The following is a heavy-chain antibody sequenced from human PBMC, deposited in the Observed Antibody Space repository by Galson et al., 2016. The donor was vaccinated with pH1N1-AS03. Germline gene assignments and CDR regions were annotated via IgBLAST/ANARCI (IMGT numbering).Heavy chain of an antibody. CDR3: ARDPRGPCSSATCATTYDFGMDV. D-gene: IGHD1-26*01. Sequence: SVKVSCKASGYIFTAFHVHWVRQAPGQGLEWMGWINPNNGVTNYAQKFQAWVTMTGDTSISTAYMELYGLKSDDTAVYYCARDPRGPCSSATCATTYDFGMDVWGQGTTVIVSS. J-gene: IGHJ6*02. V-gene: IGHV1-2*04. CDR1: GYIFTAFH. CDR2: INPNNGVT.